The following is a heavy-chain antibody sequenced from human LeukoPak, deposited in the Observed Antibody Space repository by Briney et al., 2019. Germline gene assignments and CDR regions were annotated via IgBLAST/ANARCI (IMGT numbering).Heavy chain of an antibody. V-gene: IGHV3-30-3*01. CDR3: ARDAALWTGGFDY. CDR2: ISYDGSNK. J-gene: IGHJ4*02. Sequence: GGSLRLSCAASGFTFSSYAMHWVHQAPGKGLEWVAVISYDGSNKYYADSVKGRFTISRDNSKNTLYLQMNSLRAEDTAVYYCARDAALWTGGFDYWGQGTLVTVSS. CDR1: GFTFSSYA. D-gene: IGHD3/OR15-3a*01.